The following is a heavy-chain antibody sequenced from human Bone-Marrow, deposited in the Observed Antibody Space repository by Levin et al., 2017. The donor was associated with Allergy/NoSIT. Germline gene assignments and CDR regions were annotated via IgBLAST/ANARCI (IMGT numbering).Heavy chain of an antibody. Sequence: ASVKVSCKSSGYTFTDFHIAWVRQAPGHGLEWMGWITTNNGDANVPPRLQDRVTMTRDRSANTAYLELRSLTSDDTAVYYCARLVPGVGASDFWGQGTLVTVSS. CDR1: GYTFTDFH. CDR2: ITTNNGDA. D-gene: IGHD3-10*01. V-gene: IGHV1-18*01. J-gene: IGHJ4*02. CDR3: ARLVPGVGASDF.